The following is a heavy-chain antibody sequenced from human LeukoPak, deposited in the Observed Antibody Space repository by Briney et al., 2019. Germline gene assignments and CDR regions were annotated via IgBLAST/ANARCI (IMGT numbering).Heavy chain of an antibody. Sequence: GGSLRLSCAVSGFIFNKAWMSWVRQAPGKGLEWVGRIYSNSDGGTTDYTAPVTGRFIISRDDSKNTVFLEMTSLRAEDTAVYYCAKGGVLWFGELNIFDYWGQGTLVTVSS. CDR1: GFIFNKAW. D-gene: IGHD3-10*01. J-gene: IGHJ4*02. CDR2: IYSNSDGGTT. CDR3: AKGGVLWFGELNIFDY. V-gene: IGHV3-15*01.